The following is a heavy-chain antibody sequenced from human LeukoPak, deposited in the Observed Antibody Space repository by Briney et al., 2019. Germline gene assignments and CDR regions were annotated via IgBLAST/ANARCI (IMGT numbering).Heavy chain of an antibody. CDR1: GGSISGTYY. CDR2: IHHSGST. J-gene: IGHJ6*03. V-gene: IGHV4-61*01. Sequence: SETLSLTCSVSGGSISGTYYWTWIRQPPGKALEWIGYIHHSGSTNYNPSLKSRVAISTDTSNKQFSLTLRSVTAADTAIYYCARGIREDDYNPDGYSYYYTDVWAKGTTVTVS. CDR3: ARGIREDDYNPDGYSYYYTDV. D-gene: IGHD5-24*01.